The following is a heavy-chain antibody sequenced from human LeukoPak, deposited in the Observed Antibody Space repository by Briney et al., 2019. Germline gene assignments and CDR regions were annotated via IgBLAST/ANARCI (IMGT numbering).Heavy chain of an antibody. CDR3: ARGPTFFGVAYCDY. D-gene: IGHD3-3*01. CDR1: GGSISSYY. Sequence: SETLPLTCTVSGGSISSYYWSWIRQPAGKGLEWIGRIYTSGSTNYNPSLKSRVTMSVDTSKNQFSLKLSSVTAADTAVYYCARGPTFFGVAYCDYWGQGTLVTVSS. V-gene: IGHV4-4*07. CDR2: IYTSGST. J-gene: IGHJ4*02.